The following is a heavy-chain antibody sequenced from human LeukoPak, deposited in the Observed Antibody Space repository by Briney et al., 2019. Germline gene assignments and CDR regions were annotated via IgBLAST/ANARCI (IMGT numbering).Heavy chain of an antibody. CDR3: AKDPRGWIQLFQH. V-gene: IGHV3-30*02. CDR1: GFTFSSYG. D-gene: IGHD5-18*01. Sequence: GGSLRLSCAASGFTFSSYGMHWVRQAPGKGLEWVAFKRYDGSNKYYADSVKGRFTISRDNSKNTLYLQMNSLRAEDTAVYYCAKDPRGWIQLFQHWGQGTLVTVPS. CDR2: KRYDGSNK. J-gene: IGHJ1*01.